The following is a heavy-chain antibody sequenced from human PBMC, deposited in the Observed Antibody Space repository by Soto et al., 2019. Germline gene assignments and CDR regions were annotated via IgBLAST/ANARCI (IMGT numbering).Heavy chain of an antibody. Sequence: PSETLSVTCTDSVVSISSFYRSWIRKCAGKGLEWIGRIYATGTTDYNPSLKSRVMMSVDTSKKQFSLKLRSVTAADTAVYYCVRDGTKTLRDWFDPWGQGISVTVSS. D-gene: IGHD1-1*01. CDR2: IYATGTT. CDR3: VRDGTKTLRDWFDP. CDR1: VVSISSFY. V-gene: IGHV4-4*07. J-gene: IGHJ5*02.